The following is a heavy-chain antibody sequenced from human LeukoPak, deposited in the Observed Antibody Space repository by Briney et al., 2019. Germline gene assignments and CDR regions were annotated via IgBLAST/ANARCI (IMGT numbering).Heavy chain of an antibody. CDR1: GFTFSSYA. V-gene: IGHV3-30*01. Sequence: GGSLRLSCAASGFTFSSYAMHWVRQATGKGLEWVAVISYDGSNKYYADSVKGRFTISRDNSKNTLYLQMNSLRAEDTAVYYCARDGEQWLRGNYFDYWGQGTLVTVSS. D-gene: IGHD6-19*01. CDR3: ARDGEQWLRGNYFDY. J-gene: IGHJ4*02. CDR2: ISYDGSNK.